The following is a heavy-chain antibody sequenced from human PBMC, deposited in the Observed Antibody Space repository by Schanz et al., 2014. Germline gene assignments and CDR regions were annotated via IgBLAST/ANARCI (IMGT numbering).Heavy chain of an antibody. D-gene: IGHD5-12*01. CDR1: GFSFSTYA. J-gene: IGHJ3*01. Sequence: EVQLVESGGGLAQPGGSLRLSCAASGFSFSTYAMNWVRQAPGKGLEWVSSISSSSIYIYYADSVKGRFTISRDNAKNTVYLQMNSLRAEDTAVYFCARDEGRDGYNLAFDVWGQGTLVTVSS. CDR2: ISSSSIYI. CDR3: ARDEGRDGYNLAFDV. V-gene: IGHV3-21*04.